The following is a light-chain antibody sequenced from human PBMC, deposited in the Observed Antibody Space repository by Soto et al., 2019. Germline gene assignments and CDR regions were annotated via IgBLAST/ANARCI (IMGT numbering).Light chain of an antibody. Sequence: QSVLTQPPSASGSLGQSVTISCTGTSSDVGGYNYVSWYQQHPGKAPKLMIYEVTKRPSGVPDRFSGSKSDNTASLTVSGLQAEDEADYYCSSYAGSNNVVFGGGTKLTVL. J-gene: IGLJ2*01. CDR1: SSDVGGYNY. CDR3: SSYAGSNNVV. CDR2: EVT. V-gene: IGLV2-8*01.